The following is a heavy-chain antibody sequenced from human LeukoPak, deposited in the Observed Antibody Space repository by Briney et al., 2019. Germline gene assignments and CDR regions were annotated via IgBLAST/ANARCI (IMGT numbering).Heavy chain of an antibody. CDR3: ARALVGATDYYFDY. CDR1: GASISSKNNH. J-gene: IGHJ4*02. V-gene: IGHV4-39*01. Sequence: SETLSLTCTVSGASISSKNNHWAWIRQPPGKGLEWIGSIYYSGSTYYKSPLKSRVTISANTSKNQFSLKLNSVTAADTAVYYCARALVGATDYYFDYWGQGTLVTVSS. D-gene: IGHD1-26*01. CDR2: IYYSGST.